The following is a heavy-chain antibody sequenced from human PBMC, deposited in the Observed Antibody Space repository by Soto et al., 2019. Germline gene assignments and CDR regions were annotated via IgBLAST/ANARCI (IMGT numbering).Heavy chain of an antibody. Sequence: QVQLQESGPRLMQPSETLSLTCTVSNASISTISSYYWTWVRQPPGKGLEWIGYVYYSGSTNFNPSLKSRVGMSIDTSKNQFSLELKSVTAADTATYYCVRDYLLTGFDTWGQGTLVTVSA. CDR2: VYYSGST. V-gene: IGHV4-61*01. CDR1: NASISTISSYY. D-gene: IGHD3-16*02. CDR3: VRDYLLTGFDT. J-gene: IGHJ5*02.